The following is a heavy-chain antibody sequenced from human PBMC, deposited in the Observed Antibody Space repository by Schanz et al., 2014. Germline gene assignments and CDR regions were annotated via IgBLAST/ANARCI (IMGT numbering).Heavy chain of an antibody. CDR3: ARDLNRCGGDCYSG. CDR1: GMSVMSYG. D-gene: IGHD2-21*02. V-gene: IGHV3-48*01. CDR2: INSGSGSTI. Sequence: EVQLVASGGGVVQPGGSLRLSCVGSGMSVMSYGMNWVRQAPGKGLEWVSYINSGSGSTIYYADSVKGRFTISRDNAKNSLYLQMNSLRAEDTAVYYCARDLNRCGGDCYSGWGQGTLVTVSS. J-gene: IGHJ4*02.